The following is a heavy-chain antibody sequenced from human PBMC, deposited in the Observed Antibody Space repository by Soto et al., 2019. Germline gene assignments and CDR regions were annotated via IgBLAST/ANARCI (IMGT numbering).Heavy chain of an antibody. CDR1: GFTFSSYA. J-gene: IGHJ4*02. V-gene: IGHV3-30-3*01. CDR3: ARGGIVATIEFDY. Sequence: QVQLVESGGGVVQPGRSLRLSCAASGFTFSSYAMHWVRQAPGKGLEWVAVISYDGSNKYYADSVKGRFTISRDNSKNTLYLQMNSLRAEDTAVYYCARGGIVATIEFDYWGQGTLVTVSS. CDR2: ISYDGSNK. D-gene: IGHD5-12*01.